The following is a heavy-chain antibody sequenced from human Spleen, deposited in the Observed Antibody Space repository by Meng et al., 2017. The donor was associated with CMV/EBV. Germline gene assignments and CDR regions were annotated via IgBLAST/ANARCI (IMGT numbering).Heavy chain of an antibody. Sequence: ASGKVSCKASGYTFPSYGISWVRQAPGQGLEWVGWISPYNGNTKYAQKLQDRVIMTTDTSTSTAYMELRGLRSDDTAVYYCGRDKLRFLTWPNDALHIWGQGTMVTVSS. CDR1: GYTFPSYG. J-gene: IGHJ3*02. D-gene: IGHD3-3*01. CDR2: ISPYNGNT. CDR3: GRDKLRFLTWPNDALHI. V-gene: IGHV1-18*01.